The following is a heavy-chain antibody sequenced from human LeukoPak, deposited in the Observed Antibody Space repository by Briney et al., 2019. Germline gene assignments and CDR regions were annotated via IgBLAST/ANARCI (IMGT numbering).Heavy chain of an antibody. Sequence: SETLSLTCTVSGGPISSGSYSWSWIRQPAGKGLEWIGRIYTSGSTNYNPSLKSRVTISVDTSKNQFSLKLSSVTAADTAVYYCARVFENWGQGTLVTVSS. V-gene: IGHV4-61*02. CDR3: ARVFEN. CDR1: GGPISSGSYS. CDR2: IYTSGST. J-gene: IGHJ4*02.